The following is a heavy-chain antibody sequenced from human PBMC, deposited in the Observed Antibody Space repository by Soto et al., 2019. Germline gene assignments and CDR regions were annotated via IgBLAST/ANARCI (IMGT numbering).Heavy chain of an antibody. D-gene: IGHD2-15*01. V-gene: IGHV1-58*01. Sequence: GSSVKVSCKASGFTFTSSAVQWVRQARGQRLEWIGWIVVGSGNTNYAQKFQERVTITRDMSTSTAYMELSSLRSEDTAVYYCAADGIFPRREASKRIYYYYGMDVWGQGTTVTVSS. CDR1: GFTFTSSA. J-gene: IGHJ6*02. CDR3: AADGIFPRREASKRIYYYYGMDV. CDR2: IVVGSGNT.